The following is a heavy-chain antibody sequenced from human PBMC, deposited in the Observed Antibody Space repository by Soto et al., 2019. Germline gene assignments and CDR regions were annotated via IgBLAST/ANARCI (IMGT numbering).Heavy chain of an antibody. CDR3: ARDRLGATGDY. CDR1: GYTFTSYG. V-gene: IGHV1-18*01. J-gene: IGHJ4*02. D-gene: IGHD1-26*01. CDR2: ISAYNANT. Sequence: QVQLVQSGAEVKKPGASVKVSCKASGYTFTSYGISWVRQAPGQGLEWMGWISAYNANTNSAQKLQGRITMTTDTSTSTSYMELRGLKSDDTAVYFCARDRLGATGDYWGQGTLVTVSS.